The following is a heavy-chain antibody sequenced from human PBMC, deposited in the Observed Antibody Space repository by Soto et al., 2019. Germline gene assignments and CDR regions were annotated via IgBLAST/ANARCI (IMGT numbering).Heavy chain of an antibody. Sequence: QVQLVQSGAEVKKPGSSVKVSCQASGGTFSSYAISWVRQAPGQGLEWMGGIIPIFGTANYAQKFQGRVTIPADEYTSTAYMGLSRLRSEDTAGDYCAGGDSCGCFDYGMDVWGQGTTVTVSS. V-gene: IGHV1-69*01. CDR2: IIPIFGTA. J-gene: IGHJ6*01. CDR3: AGGDSCGCFDYGMDV. CDR1: GGTFSSYA. D-gene: IGHD3-22*01.